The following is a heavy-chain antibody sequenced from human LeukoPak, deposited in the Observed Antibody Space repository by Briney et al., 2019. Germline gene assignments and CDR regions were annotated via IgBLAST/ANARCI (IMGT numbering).Heavy chain of an antibody. CDR3: AKELYDYVWGSYRYFGY. CDR1: GFTFSSYA. J-gene: IGHJ4*02. Sequence: GGSLRLSCAASGFTFSSYAMSWVRQAPGKGLEWVSAISGSGGSTYYADSVKGRFTISRDNSKNTLYLQMSSLRAEDTAVYYCAKELYDYVWGSYRYFGYWGQGTLVTVSS. CDR2: ISGSGGST. V-gene: IGHV3-23*01. D-gene: IGHD3-16*02.